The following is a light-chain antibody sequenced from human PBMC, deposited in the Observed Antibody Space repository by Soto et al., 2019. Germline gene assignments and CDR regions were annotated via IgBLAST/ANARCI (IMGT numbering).Light chain of an antibody. V-gene: IGKV3-11*01. Sequence: EIVLTQSPATLSLSPGERATLSCRASQSVDSYLAWYQQKPGQAPRLLIYDAFNRATGIPARFSGGGSGTDFTLTISSLEPEDFAVYYCQQCGGSPPITFGQGTRLEMK. CDR3: QQCGGSPPIT. CDR1: QSVDSY. CDR2: DAF. J-gene: IGKJ5*01.